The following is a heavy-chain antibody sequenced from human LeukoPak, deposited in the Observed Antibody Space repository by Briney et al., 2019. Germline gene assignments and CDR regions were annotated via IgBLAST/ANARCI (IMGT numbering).Heavy chain of an antibody. V-gene: IGHV1-18*01. J-gene: IGHJ4*02. CDR3: ARAADMKDYSNAAMRY. Sequence: GASVKVSCKASGYTFTSYGISWVRQAAGQGLEWMGWISAYNGNTNYAQKLQGRVTMTTDTSTSTAYMELRSLRSDDTAVYYCARAADMKDYSNAAMRYWGQGTLVTVSS. D-gene: IGHD4-11*01. CDR1: GYTFTSYG. CDR2: ISAYNGNT.